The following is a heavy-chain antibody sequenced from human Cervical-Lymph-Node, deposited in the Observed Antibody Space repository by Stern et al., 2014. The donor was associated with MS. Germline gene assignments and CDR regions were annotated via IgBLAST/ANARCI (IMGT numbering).Heavy chain of an antibody. CDR3: SKDTYGPEDF. V-gene: IGHV3-74*02. Sequence: DPLVQSGGGLVQPGGSLTLSCVASGFSIRSYWLHWVRQGPGRGLEWVTRIKRDGTSTDPAVSVRGRFTISRDSARNTLYLQMHSLRAEDAAVYYCSKDTYGPEDFWGQGTSVTVSS. D-gene: IGHD3-10*01. J-gene: IGHJ4*02. CDR2: IKRDGTST. CDR1: GFSIRSYW.